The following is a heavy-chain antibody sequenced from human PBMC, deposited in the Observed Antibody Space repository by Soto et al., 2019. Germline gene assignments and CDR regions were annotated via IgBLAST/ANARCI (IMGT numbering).Heavy chain of an antibody. CDR3: AHRVLRTVFGLVTTTAIYFDF. J-gene: IGHJ4*02. D-gene: IGHD3-3*01. V-gene: IGHV2-5*02. CDR1: GFSLTTSGVG. Sequence: QITLNESGPTVVRPTETLTLTCRFSGFSLTTSGVGVGWIRQSPGKAPEWIALIYWDDEKRYSASLKSRLTITTYSSKNQVVLTVSDLDPTETATYYCAHRVLRTVFGLVTTTAIYFDFWGQGTPVAVSS. CDR2: IYWDDEK.